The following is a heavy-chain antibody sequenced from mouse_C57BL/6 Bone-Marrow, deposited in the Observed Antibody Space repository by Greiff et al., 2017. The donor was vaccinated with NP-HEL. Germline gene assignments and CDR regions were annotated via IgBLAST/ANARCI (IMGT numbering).Heavy chain of an antibody. Sequence: QVQLQQSGPELVKPGASVKISCKASGYAFSSSWMNWVKQRPGKGLEWIGRIYPGDGDTNYNGKFKGKATLTADKSSSTAYMQLSSLTSEDSAVYFCARGDYGNLYWYFDVWGTGTTVTVSS. CDR2: IYPGDGDT. CDR3: ARGDYGNLYWYFDV. J-gene: IGHJ1*03. CDR1: GYAFSSSW. V-gene: IGHV1-82*01. D-gene: IGHD2-1*01.